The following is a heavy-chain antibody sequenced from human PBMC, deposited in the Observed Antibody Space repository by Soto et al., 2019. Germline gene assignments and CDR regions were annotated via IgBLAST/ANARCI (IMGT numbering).Heavy chain of an antibody. D-gene: IGHD6-13*01. CDR2: IDPSDSYT. CDR1: GYSFTSYL. Sequence: PVVSLKISYKFSGYSFTSYLCSVGLQMPGKGLEWMGRIDPSDSYTNYSPSLQGHVTISADKSISTAYLQWSSLKASDTAMYYCERTLNSSRWWWYYYYGMDVWGQGTTVTVYS. CDR3: ERTLNSSRWWWYYYYGMDV. J-gene: IGHJ6*01. V-gene: IGHV5-10-1*01.